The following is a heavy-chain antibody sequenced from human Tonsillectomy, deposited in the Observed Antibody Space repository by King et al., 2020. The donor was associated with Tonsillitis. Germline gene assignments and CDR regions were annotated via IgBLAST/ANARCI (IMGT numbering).Heavy chain of an antibody. V-gene: IGHV3-30-3*01. D-gene: IGHD5/OR15-5a*01. J-gene: IGHJ4*02. Sequence: VQLVESGGGVVQPGRSLRLSCAACGFSFSSYAMHWVRQAPGKGLEWVAVISYDGSNKYYADSVKGRFTISRDNSKDTLYLQMNSLGAEDTAVYYCARATSEDIVSTSSYLLEDWGQGTLVTVSS. CDR2: ISYDGSNK. CDR3: ARATSEDIVSTSSYLLED. CDR1: GFSFSSYA.